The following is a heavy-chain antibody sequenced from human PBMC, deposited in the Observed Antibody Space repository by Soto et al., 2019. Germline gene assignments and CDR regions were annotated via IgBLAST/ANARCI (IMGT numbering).Heavy chain of an antibody. Sequence: SVKVSCKASGGTFYTYTFSWVRQAPGQGLEWMGSITPIYPTTNYAEKFQGRLTATADGSTNTAYMELNSLTSDDTALYYCARIPRYSFPTSDDLDSWGQGPLVTVSS. V-gene: IGHV1-69*13. CDR3: ARIPRYSFPTSDDLDS. D-gene: IGHD5-18*01. CDR2: ITPIYPTT. J-gene: IGHJ4*02. CDR1: GGTFYTYT.